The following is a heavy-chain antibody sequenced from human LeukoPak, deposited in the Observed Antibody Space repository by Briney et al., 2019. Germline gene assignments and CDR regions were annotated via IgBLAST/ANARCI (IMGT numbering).Heavy chain of an antibody. D-gene: IGHD6-6*01. CDR3: ARHDPRGEPARLGFFDY. J-gene: IGHJ4*02. CDR1: GYSFSSYW. V-gene: IGHV5-51*01. CDR2: IYPGDSDT. Sequence: GESLKISCQGSGYSFSSYWIGWVRQMPGKGLEWMGVIYPGDSDTTYSPSFQGQVSISADKSISTAYLQWNSLKASDTGMYYCARHDPRGEPARLGFFDYWGQGTLVTVSS.